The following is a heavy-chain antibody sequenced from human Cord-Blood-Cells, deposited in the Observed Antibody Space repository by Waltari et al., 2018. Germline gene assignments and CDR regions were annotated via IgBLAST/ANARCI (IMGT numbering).Heavy chain of an antibody. D-gene: IGHD2-8*01. V-gene: IGHV3-73*02. CDR3: TRHVFSYEDAFDI. CDR2: IRSKANSYAT. CDR1: GFTFSGSA. J-gene: IGHJ3*02. Sequence: EVQLVESGGGLVQPGGSLKLSCAASGFTFSGSAMHWVRQASGKGLEWVGRIRSKANSYATAYAASVKGRFTISRDDSKNTAYLQMNSLKTEDTAVYYCTRHVFSYEDAFDIWGQGTMVTVSS.